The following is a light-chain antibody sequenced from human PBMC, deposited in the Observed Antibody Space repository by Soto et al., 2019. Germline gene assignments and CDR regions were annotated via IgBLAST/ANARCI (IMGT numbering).Light chain of an antibody. J-gene: IGKJ1*01. CDR2: GTS. V-gene: IGKV3-20*01. CDR1: QSVNNYY. Sequence: ENGLTQSPGTLSLSTGERATLHCRASQSVNNYYLAWFQQKPGQAPRLLIYGTSTRPPGIPDRFSGSGSGTDFSLTISRLEPEDFAVYYCQHYGRSPPWTFGQGTNVDIK. CDR3: QHYGRSPPWT.